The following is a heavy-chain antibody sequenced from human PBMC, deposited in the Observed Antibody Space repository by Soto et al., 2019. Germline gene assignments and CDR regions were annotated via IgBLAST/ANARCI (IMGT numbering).Heavy chain of an antibody. V-gene: IGHV4-59*01. D-gene: IGHD6-19*01. Sequence: SETLSLTCTVSGGSISSYYWSWIRQPPGKGLEWIGYIYYSGSTNYNPSLKSRVTISVDTSKNQFSLKLSSVTAADTAVYYCARHPEPGIAVAGPFDYWGQGTLVTVSS. CDR2: IYYSGST. J-gene: IGHJ4*02. CDR3: ARHPEPGIAVAGPFDY. CDR1: GGSISSYY.